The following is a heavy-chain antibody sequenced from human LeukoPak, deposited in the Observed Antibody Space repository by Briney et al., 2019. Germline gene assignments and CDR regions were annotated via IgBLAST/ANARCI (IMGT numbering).Heavy chain of an antibody. CDR1: GFTFRDYF. J-gene: IGHJ4*02. CDR2: ISGSGSTI. CDR3: ARGVSPLNYYFDY. D-gene: IGHD6-13*01. Sequence: GGSLRLSCAASGFTFRDYFMSWIRQAPGKGLEWVSYISGSGSTIYYADSVKGRFTVSRDNAKNSLYLQMNSLRAEDTAVYYCARGVSPLNYYFDYWGQGTLVTVSS. V-gene: IGHV3-11*04.